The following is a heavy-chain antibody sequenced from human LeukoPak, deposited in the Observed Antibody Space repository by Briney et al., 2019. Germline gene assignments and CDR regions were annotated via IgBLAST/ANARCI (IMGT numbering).Heavy chain of an antibody. J-gene: IGHJ6*02. CDR1: GFTFGDYA. Sequence: PGGSLRLSCAASGFTFGDYAMHWVRQTPGKGLEWVSGTSWNGGRIGYADSVEGRFTISRDNSKNTLYLQMNSLRAEDTAVYYCARGGRTTWHGMDVWGQGTTVTVSS. CDR3: ARGGRTTWHGMDV. V-gene: IGHV3-9*01. CDR2: TSWNGGRI. D-gene: IGHD4-17*01.